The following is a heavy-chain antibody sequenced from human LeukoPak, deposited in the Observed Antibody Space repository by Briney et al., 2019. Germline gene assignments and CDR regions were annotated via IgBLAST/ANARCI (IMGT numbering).Heavy chain of an antibody. CDR3: ARDEQYYYDSSGYYPGDY. V-gene: IGHV1-2*02. Sequence: ASVKVSFKASGYTFTGYYMHWVRQAPGQGLEWMGWINPNSGGTNYAQKFQGRVTMTRDTSISTAYMELSRLRSDDTAVYYCARDEQYYYDSSGYYPGDYWGQGTLVTVSS. CDR2: INPNSGGT. D-gene: IGHD3-22*01. CDR1: GYTFTGYY. J-gene: IGHJ4*02.